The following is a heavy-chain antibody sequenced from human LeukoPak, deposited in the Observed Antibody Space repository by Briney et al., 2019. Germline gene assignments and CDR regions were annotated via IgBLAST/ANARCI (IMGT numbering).Heavy chain of an antibody. Sequence: PGESLRLSCAASGFTFSVTWMSWVRQAPGRGLEWVGRFKSKVAGGTTDYAAPVAGRFTISRDDSKNMLSLQMNSLKTEDTGVYYCTSGAPQADVFDIWGQGTMVTVSS. V-gene: IGHV3-15*01. CDR1: GFTFSVTW. CDR3: TSGAPQADVFDI. J-gene: IGHJ3*02. D-gene: IGHD1-26*01. CDR2: FKSKVAGGTT.